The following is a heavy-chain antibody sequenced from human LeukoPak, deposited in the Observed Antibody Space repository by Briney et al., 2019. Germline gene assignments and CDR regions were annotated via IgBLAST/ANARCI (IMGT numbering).Heavy chain of an antibody. CDR1: GFTFSSYG. CDR2: ISYDGSNK. D-gene: IGHD3-9*01. V-gene: IGHV3-30*03. Sequence: PGGSLRLSCAASGFTFSSYGMHWVRQAPGKGLEWVAVISYDGSNKYYADSVKGRFTISRDNSKNTLYLQMNSLRAEDTAVYYCARGYDISDYWGQGTVVTVSS. CDR3: ARGYDISDY. J-gene: IGHJ4*02.